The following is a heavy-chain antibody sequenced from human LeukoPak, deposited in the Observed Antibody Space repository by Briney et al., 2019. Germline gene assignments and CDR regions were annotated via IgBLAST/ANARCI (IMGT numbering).Heavy chain of an antibody. CDR2: IYTSGST. D-gene: IGHD6-6*01. J-gene: IGHJ6*03. V-gene: IGHV4-4*09. Sequence: SETLSLTCTVSGGSISSYYWSWIRQPPGKGLEWIGYIYTSGSTNYNPSLKSRVTISVDTSKNQFSLKPSSVTAADTAVYYCARQSMGYYYYYMDVWGKGTTVTVSS. CDR3: ARQSMGYYYYYMDV. CDR1: GGSISSYY.